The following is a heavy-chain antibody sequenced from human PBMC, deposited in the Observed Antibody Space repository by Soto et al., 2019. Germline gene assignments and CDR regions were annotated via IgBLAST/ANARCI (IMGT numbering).Heavy chain of an antibody. CDR1: GFTFSSYG. Sequence: PGGTLRLSCAASGFTFSSYGMHWFRQAPGKGLEWVAIISYDGSNTYYADSVKGRFTISRDNSKNTLYLQLNSLRPADTAVYYCARGSTSSTLYYYHGMDVWGQGTPVTVSS. V-gene: IGHV3-30*03. J-gene: IGHJ6*02. D-gene: IGHD6-6*01. CDR2: ISYDGSNT. CDR3: ARGSTSSTLYYYHGMDV.